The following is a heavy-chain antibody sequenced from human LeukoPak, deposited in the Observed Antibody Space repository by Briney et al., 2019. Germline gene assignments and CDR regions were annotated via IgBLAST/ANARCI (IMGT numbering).Heavy chain of an antibody. CDR1: GFTFSSYA. J-gene: IGHJ4*02. CDR2: ISYDGSNK. CDR3: AREGDYIVATIDY. V-gene: IGHV3-30-3*01. D-gene: IGHD5-12*01. Sequence: GGSLRLSCAASGFTFSSYAMHWVRQAPGKGLEWVAVISYDGSNKYYADSVKGRFTISRDNSKNTLYLQMNSLRAEDTAVYYCAREGDYIVATIDYWGQGTLVTVSS.